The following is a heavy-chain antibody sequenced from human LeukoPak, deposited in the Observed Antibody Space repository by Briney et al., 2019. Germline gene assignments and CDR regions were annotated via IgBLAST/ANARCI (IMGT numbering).Heavy chain of an antibody. CDR2: ISAYNGNT. CDR1: GYTFTSYG. J-gene: IGHJ3*02. D-gene: IGHD3-22*01. CDR3: ASRRNYYDSSGYYWDDAFDT. V-gene: IGHV1-18*01. Sequence: APVKVSCKASGYTFTSYGISWVRQAPGQGLEWMGWISAYNGNTNYAQKLQGRVTMTTDTSTSTAYMELRSLRSDDTAVYYCASRRNYYDSSGYYWDDAFDTWGQGTMVTVSS.